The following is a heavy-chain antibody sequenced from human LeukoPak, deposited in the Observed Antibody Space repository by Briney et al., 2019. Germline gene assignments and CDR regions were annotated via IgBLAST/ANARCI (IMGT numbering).Heavy chain of an antibody. D-gene: IGHD3-22*01. CDR3: AKAGVGGYYYGDY. Sequence: GGSLRLSCAASGFTFSSYGMHWVRQAPDKGLQWVAVISFDGSNKYYVDSVKGRFTISRDNSKNTLYLQMNSLRAEDTAVYYCAKAGVGGYYYGDYWGQGTLVTVSS. V-gene: IGHV3-30*18. CDR1: GFTFSSYG. J-gene: IGHJ4*02. CDR2: ISFDGSNK.